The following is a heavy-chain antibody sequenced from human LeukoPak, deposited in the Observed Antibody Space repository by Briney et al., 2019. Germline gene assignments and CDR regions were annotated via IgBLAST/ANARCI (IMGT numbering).Heavy chain of an antibody. CDR3: AKDTWELQPFDH. CDR2: IRYDGSEK. J-gene: IGHJ4*02. CDR1: GFAFSSYG. V-gene: IGHV3-30*02. Sequence: TGGSLRLSCAASGFAFSSYGMHWVRQAPGKGLEWVAFIRYDGSEKYYADPVKGRFTISRDNSNNTLSLQMNSLRAEDTAVYYCAKDTWELQPFDHWGQGTPVTVSS. D-gene: IGHD1-26*01.